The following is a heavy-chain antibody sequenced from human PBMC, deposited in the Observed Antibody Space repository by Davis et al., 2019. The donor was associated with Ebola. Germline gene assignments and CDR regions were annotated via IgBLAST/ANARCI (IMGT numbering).Heavy chain of an antibody. D-gene: IGHD3-3*01. J-gene: IGHJ4*02. Sequence: GESLKISCAASGFTFSSYWMHWVRQAPGKGLVWVSRIKSDGSSTSYADSVKGRFTISRDNAKNTLYLQMNSLRDEDAAVYYCARDLGGRDFWSGYYAASFFDYWGQGTLVSVSS. CDR3: ARDLGGRDFWSGYYAASFFDY. V-gene: IGHV3-74*01. CDR1: GFTFSSYW. CDR2: IKSDGSST.